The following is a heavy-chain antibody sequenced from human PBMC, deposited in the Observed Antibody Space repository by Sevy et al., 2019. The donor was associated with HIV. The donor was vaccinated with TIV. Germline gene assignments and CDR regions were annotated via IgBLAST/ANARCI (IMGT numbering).Heavy chain of an antibody. CDR1: GFTFSSYA. Sequence: GGSLRLSCSASGFTFSSYAMHWVRQAPGKGLEYVSAISSNGGSTYYEDSVKGRFTISRDNSKNTLYLQMSRLRAEDTAVYYCVKDPYSGSYFDAFDIWGQGTMVTVSS. CDR2: ISSNGGST. J-gene: IGHJ3*02. D-gene: IGHD1-26*01. CDR3: VKDPYSGSYFDAFDI. V-gene: IGHV3-64D*06.